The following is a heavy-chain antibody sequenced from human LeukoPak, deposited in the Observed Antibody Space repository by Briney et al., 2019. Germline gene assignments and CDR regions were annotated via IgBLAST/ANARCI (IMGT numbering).Heavy chain of an antibody. D-gene: IGHD6-13*01. V-gene: IGHV3-48*04. CDR3: ARDGQQLVRGAFHI. CDR1: GFNFSSYG. J-gene: IGHJ3*02. Sequence: GGSLRLSCAAYGFNFSSYGMNWVRQAPGKGLEWVSYISSSSSTIYYADSVKGRFTISRDNAKNSLYLQMNSLRAEDTAVYYCARDGQQLVRGAFHIWGQGTMVTVSS. CDR2: ISSSSSTI.